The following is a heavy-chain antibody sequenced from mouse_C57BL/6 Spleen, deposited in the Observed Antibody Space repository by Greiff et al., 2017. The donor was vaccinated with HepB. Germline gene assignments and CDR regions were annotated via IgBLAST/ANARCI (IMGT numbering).Heavy chain of an antibody. CDR2: IYPGSGSP. D-gene: IGHD1-1*01. Sequence: QVQLKQPGAELVKPGASVKMSCKASGYTFTSYWITWVKQRPGQGLEWIGDIYPGSGSPNYNEKFKSKATLTVDTSSSTAYMQLSSLTSEDSAVYYCARSEDTTDYYAMDYWGQGTSVTVSS. J-gene: IGHJ4*01. V-gene: IGHV1-55*01. CDR1: GYTFTSYW. CDR3: ARSEDTTDYYAMDY.